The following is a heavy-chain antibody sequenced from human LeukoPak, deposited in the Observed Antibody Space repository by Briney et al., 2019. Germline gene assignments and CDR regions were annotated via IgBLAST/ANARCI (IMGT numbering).Heavy chain of an antibody. V-gene: IGHV3-53*01. Sequence: RSGGSLRLSCAASGFTVSSNYMSWVRQAPGKGLEWVSVIYSGGSTYYADSVKGRFTISRDNSKNTLYLQMNSLRAEDTAVYYCAREFVDTATGPVAFDIWGQGTMVTVSS. CDR2: IYSGGST. J-gene: IGHJ3*02. CDR3: AREFVDTATGPVAFDI. CDR1: GFTVSSNY. D-gene: IGHD5-18*01.